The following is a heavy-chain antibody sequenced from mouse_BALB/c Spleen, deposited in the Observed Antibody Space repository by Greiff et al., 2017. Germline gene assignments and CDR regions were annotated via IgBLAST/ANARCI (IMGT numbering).Heavy chain of an antibody. J-gene: IGHJ2*01. CDR3: ARGEYGNLFDY. CDR1: GFTFSSYG. CDR2: INSNGGST. Sequence: EVKVVESGGGLVQPGGSLKLSCAASGFTFSSYGMSWVRQTPDKRLELVATINSNGGSTYYPDSVKGRFTISRDNAKNTLYLQMSSLKSEDTAMYYCARGEYGNLFDYWGQGTTLTVSS. V-gene: IGHV5-6-3*01. D-gene: IGHD2-10*02.